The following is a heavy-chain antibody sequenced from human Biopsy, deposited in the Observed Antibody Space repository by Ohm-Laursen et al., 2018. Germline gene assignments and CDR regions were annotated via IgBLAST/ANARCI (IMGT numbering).Heavy chain of an antibody. J-gene: IGHJ6*02. Sequence: ASVKVSCNVSGYSFTKYYINWVRQAPGQGLEWVGIINPTGGTASYAEKFQGRVTLTRDTSTGTVYLELNSLISEDTALYYCARDETGSSVFGPYYYGMDVWGQGTTVTVSS. D-gene: IGHD3-9*01. CDR2: INPTGGTA. CDR1: GYSFTKYY. V-gene: IGHV1-46*01. CDR3: ARDETGSSVFGPYYYGMDV.